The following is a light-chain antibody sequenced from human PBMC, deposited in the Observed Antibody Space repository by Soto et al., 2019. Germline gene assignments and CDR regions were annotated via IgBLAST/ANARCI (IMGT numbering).Light chain of an antibody. Sequence: QSALTQPASVSGSPGQSITISRTGTSSDVGGYNYVSWYQQHPGKAPKLLIYEVSNRPSGLSNRFSGSKSGNTASLTISGLQAEDEADYFCSSYTTSSTLVFGTGTKVTVL. V-gene: IGLV2-14*01. CDR1: SSDVGGYNY. CDR2: EVS. CDR3: SSYTTSSTLV. J-gene: IGLJ1*01.